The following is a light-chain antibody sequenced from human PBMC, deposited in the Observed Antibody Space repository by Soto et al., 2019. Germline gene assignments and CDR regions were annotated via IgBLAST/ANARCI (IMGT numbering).Light chain of an antibody. CDR1: QGISNC. V-gene: IGKV1-12*01. J-gene: IGKJ4*01. CDR3: QQANSFPLT. CDR2: TGS. Sequence: DILMTQSPSSVSSAVGDRVSITCRASQGISNCLAWYQQTPGRAPKLLIYTGSSLQSGVPSRFSGTGSGTDFTLNISSLQPEDVATYYWQQANSFPLTYVGGTKVEIK.